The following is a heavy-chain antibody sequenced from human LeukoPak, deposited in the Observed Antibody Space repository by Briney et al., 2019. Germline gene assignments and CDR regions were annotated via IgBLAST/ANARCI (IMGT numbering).Heavy chain of an antibody. V-gene: IGHV4-59*08. J-gene: IGHJ4*02. Sequence: SVTLSLTCAVYGGSFSGYYWSWIRQSPGKRLEWIAYISFTGNTNYNPSLKSRVTISLDTSKTHFSLTLSPLTAADTAVYYCARSPPGWYYDNSGQYYFDTWGQGALVTVSS. D-gene: IGHD3-22*01. CDR2: ISFTGNT. CDR3: ARSPPGWYYDNSGQYYFDT. CDR1: GGSFSGYY.